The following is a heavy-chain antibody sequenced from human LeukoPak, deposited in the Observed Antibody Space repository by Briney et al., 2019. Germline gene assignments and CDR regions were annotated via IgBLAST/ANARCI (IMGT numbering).Heavy chain of an antibody. J-gene: IGHJ4*02. CDR3: ARVGSYYGSGSYYNS. D-gene: IGHD3-10*01. V-gene: IGHV1-2*02. CDR1: GYTFTGYY. Sequence: AASVKVSCKASGYTFTGYYIHWVRQTPGHRLEWMGWINPNSGGTNYAQKFQGRVTMTRDTSISTAYMELSRLRSDDTAVYYCARVGSYYGSGSYYNSWGQGTLVTVSS. CDR2: INPNSGGT.